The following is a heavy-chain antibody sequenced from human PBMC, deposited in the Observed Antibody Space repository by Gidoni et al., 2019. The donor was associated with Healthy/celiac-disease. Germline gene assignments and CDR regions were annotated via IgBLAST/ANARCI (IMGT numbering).Heavy chain of an antibody. V-gene: IGHV3-33*01. CDR3: ARDYGDYSYSHAFDI. D-gene: IGHD4-17*01. J-gene: IGHJ3*02. CDR2: IWYDGSNK. CDR1: GFTLSSSG. Sequence: QVQLVESGGVVAHPGRSLRRSCDPSGFTLSSSGMHWVRQAPGKGLEWVAVIWYDGSNKYYADSVKGRFTISRDNSKNTLYLQMNSLRAEDTAVYYCARDYGDYSYSHAFDIWGQGTMVTVSS.